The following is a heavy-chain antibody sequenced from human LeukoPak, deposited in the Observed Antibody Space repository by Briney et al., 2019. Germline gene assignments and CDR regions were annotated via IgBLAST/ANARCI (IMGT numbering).Heavy chain of an antibody. V-gene: IGHV4-59*01. CDR1: GGSISSYY. CDR3: ARSGYSYDSAVYWNFDL. D-gene: IGHD5-18*01. CDR2: VSYSGTT. J-gene: IGHJ2*01. Sequence: SATLSLTCSVSGGSISSYYWTWIRQPPGKGLEWIGYVSYSGTTKYNPSLKSRVTMSVDMSKNRLSLRLTSVTAADTAVYYCARSGYSYDSAVYWNFDLWGRGTLVTVSS.